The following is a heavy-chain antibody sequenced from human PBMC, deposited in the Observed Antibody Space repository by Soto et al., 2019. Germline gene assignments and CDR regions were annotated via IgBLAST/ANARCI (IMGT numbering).Heavy chain of an antibody. Sequence: ASVKVSCKASGYTFTSYGISWVRQAGGQGLEWMGWISAYNGNTNYAQKLQGRVTMTTDTSTSTAYMEMRSLRSDDTAVYYCARDGSSAPFYYFYGIEVWGQGTTGIVTS. D-gene: IGHD6-6*01. J-gene: IGHJ6*02. CDR1: GYTFTSYG. CDR2: ISAYNGNT. CDR3: ARDGSSAPFYYFYGIEV. V-gene: IGHV1-18*01.